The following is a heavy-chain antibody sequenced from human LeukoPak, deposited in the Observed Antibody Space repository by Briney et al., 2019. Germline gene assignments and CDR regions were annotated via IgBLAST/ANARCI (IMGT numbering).Heavy chain of an antibody. CDR1: EFTFSSYW. Sequence: GGSLRLSCAASEFTFSSYWMHWVRHAPGKGLVWVSRISSDGSSTSYADSVKGRFTISRDIAKNTLYLQINSLTAEDTAVYYCARDDYGLDYWGQGTLVTVSS. D-gene: IGHD4-17*01. CDR2: ISSDGSST. J-gene: IGHJ4*02. V-gene: IGHV3-74*01. CDR3: ARDDYGLDY.